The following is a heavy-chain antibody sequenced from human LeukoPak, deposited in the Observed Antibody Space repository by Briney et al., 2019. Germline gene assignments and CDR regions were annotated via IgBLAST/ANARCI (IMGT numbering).Heavy chain of an antibody. CDR1: GYTFTDYY. CDR3: ARIGYNHYFDY. Sequence: ASVKVSCKASGYTFTDYYLHWVRQAPGQGLEWVGWINPNSGGTNYAQTFQGRVTMTRDTSITTAYLALSRLRSDYTAVYYCARIGYNHYFDYWGQGTLVTVSP. CDR2: INPNSGGT. J-gene: IGHJ4*02. D-gene: IGHD1-14*01. V-gene: IGHV1-2*02.